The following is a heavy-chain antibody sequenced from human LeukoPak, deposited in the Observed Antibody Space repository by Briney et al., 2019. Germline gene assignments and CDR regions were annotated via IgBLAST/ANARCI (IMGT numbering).Heavy chain of an antibody. CDR1: GYTFTNYD. CDR3: AREGFDY. CDR2: MNPNSGNT. J-gene: IGHJ4*02. Sequence: ASVKVSCKASGYTFTNYDINWVRQATGQGLEWMGYMNPNSGNTGYAQKFQGRVTITKDTSISTAYIELYSLRSEDTAVYYCAREGFDYWGQGTLVTVSS. V-gene: IGHV1-8*03.